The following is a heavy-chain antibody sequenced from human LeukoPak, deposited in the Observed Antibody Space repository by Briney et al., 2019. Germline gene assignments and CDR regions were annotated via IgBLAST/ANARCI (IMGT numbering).Heavy chain of an antibody. V-gene: IGHV3-23*01. CDR1: GFTFSSYA. J-gene: IGHJ4*02. CDR3: ARERHGDYGD. Sequence: GGSLRLSCAASGFTFSSYAMTWVRQAPGKGLEWVSVIIASGSSTYYADSVKGRFTISRHNSKNTLYLQMNSLRAEDTAVYYCARERHGDYGDWGQGTLVTVSS. CDR2: IIASGSST. D-gene: IGHD4-17*01.